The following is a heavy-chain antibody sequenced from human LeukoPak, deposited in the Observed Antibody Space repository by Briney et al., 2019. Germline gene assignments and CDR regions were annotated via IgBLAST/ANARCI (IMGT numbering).Heavy chain of an antibody. D-gene: IGHD3-22*01. J-gene: IGHJ3*02. Sequence: MPGGSLRLSCAASGFTFSSYSMNWVRRAPGKGLEWVSSISSSSSYIYYADLVKGRFTISRDNAKNSLYLQMNSLRAEDTAVYYCARDPSNYYDSSGYHDAFDIWGQGTLVTVSS. CDR1: GFTFSSYS. CDR2: ISSSSSYI. V-gene: IGHV3-21*01. CDR3: ARDPSNYYDSSGYHDAFDI.